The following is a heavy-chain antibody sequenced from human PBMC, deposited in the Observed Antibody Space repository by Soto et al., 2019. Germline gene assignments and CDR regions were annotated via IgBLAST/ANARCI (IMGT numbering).Heavy chain of an antibody. CDR3: GKGRSGDVGVFY. CDR2: ISPNSGGT. V-gene: IGHV1-2*02. D-gene: IGHD1-26*01. Sequence: QVQLVQSGAEVKKSGASVKISCKASGYSFTGYYIHWVRQAPGQGFEWMGEISPNSGGTKYAQKFQGRVIMTRDASITTVYMELSNLSPDDTAVYYCGKGRSGDVGVFYWGQGTLVTVYS. J-gene: IGHJ4*02. CDR1: GYSFTGYY.